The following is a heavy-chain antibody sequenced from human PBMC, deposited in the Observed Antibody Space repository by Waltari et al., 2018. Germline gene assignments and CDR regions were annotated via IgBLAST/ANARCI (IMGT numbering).Heavy chain of an antibody. CDR3: ARDVVVAGTLGYFDY. J-gene: IGHJ4*02. Sequence: EVQLVESGEGLVQPGGSLRLSCAASGFTFSTYWMYWVRQAPGKGLVWVSRINTDGSTTNYADSVKGRFTISRDNAKNTLYLQMNSLRAEDTAVYYCARDVVVAGTLGYFDYWGQGTLVTVSS. CDR2: INTDGSTT. D-gene: IGHD2-15*01. V-gene: IGHV3-74*01. CDR1: GFTFSTYW.